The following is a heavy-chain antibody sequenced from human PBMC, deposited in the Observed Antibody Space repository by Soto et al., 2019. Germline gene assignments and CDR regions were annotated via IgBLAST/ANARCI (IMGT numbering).Heavy chain of an antibody. CDR2: INPSGGST. CDR1: GYTFTGYY. V-gene: IGHV1-46*01. D-gene: IGHD3-10*01. J-gene: IGHJ6*02. Sequence: GASVKVSCKASGYTFTGYYMHWVRQAPGQELEWMGIINPSGGSTSYAQKFQGRVTMTRDTSTSTVYMELSSLRSEDTAVYYCARVYGSGSYYNEDYYYGMDVWGQGTTVTVSS. CDR3: ARVYGSGSYYNEDYYYGMDV.